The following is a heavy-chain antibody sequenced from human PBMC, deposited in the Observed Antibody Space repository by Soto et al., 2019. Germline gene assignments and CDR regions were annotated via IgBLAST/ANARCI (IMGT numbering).Heavy chain of an antibody. D-gene: IGHD4-17*01. CDR3: AKTTVIVGYYYGMDV. CDR2: ISGSGGST. Sequence: VQLLESGGGWVQPGGFLRLSCAASGFTFRNYAMSCVRQAPGKGLVWVSTISGSGGSTYYAASVKGRFTISRDNSQNTLYLQMNSLRAEDTAVYYCAKTTVIVGYYYGMDVWGQGTTVTVSS. J-gene: IGHJ6*02. V-gene: IGHV3-23*01. CDR1: GFTFRNYA.